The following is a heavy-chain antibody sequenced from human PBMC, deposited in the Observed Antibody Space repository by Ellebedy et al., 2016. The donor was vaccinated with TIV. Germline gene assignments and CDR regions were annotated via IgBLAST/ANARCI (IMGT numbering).Heavy chain of an antibody. Sequence: ASVKVSCXASGYTFTTYTIYWVRQAPGQRLEWMGWINTDNADTTYSQKFQGRVTITRDTSASTVSMELSSLRSEDTAVYYCARVQLWPPSYFDYWGQGTLVTVSS. V-gene: IGHV1-3*04. CDR2: INTDNADT. CDR3: ARVQLWPPSYFDY. J-gene: IGHJ4*02. D-gene: IGHD5-18*01. CDR1: GYTFTTYT.